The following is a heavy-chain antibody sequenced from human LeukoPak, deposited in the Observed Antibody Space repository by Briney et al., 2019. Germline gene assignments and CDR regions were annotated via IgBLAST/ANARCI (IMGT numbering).Heavy chain of an antibody. CDR1: GGSISSGSYY. V-gene: IGHV4-61*02. CDR2: IYTSGGT. D-gene: IGHD2-21*01. J-gene: IGHJ4*02. Sequence: PSETLSLTCTVSGGSISSGSYYWSWIRQPAGKGLEWIGRIYTSGGTNYNPSLKSRVTISVDTSKNQFSLKLSSVTAADTAVYYCARDSDCGGDCWVDYWGQGTLVTVSS. CDR3: ARDSDCGGDCWVDY.